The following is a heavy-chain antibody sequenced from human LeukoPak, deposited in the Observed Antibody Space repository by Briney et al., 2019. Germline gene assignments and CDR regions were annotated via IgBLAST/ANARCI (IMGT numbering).Heavy chain of an antibody. CDR3: AKARRSVGGAFDN. Sequence: GGSLRLSCAASGFAFNDVGMHWVRQPPGKGLEWVSGIGWNGGDIGYAESVQGRFAISRDNAKKSLYLNMNSLRPEDTAFYFCAKARRSVGGAFDNWGQGTLVTVSS. CDR2: IGWNGGDI. J-gene: IGHJ4*02. CDR1: GFAFNDVG. V-gene: IGHV3-9*01. D-gene: IGHD2-15*01.